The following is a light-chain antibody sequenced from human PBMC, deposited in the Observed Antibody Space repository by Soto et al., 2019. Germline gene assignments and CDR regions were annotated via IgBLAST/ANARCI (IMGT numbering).Light chain of an antibody. Sequence: QSVLTQPPSVSAAPGQKVSISCSGSSSNVGKNFVSWYQHVPGKAPKLLIYGNNNRPSGVPDRFSGSKSGTSASLAITGLRAEDEADYYCQSYDNSLSGPVFGGGTKVTVL. CDR3: QSYDNSLSGPV. CDR2: GNN. CDR1: SSNVGKNF. J-gene: IGLJ2*01. V-gene: IGLV1-40*01.